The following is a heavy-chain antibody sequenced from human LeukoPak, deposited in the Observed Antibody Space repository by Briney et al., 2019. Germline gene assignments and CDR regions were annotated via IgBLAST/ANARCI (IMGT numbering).Heavy chain of an antibody. CDR3: AVIAVAGIFDY. J-gene: IGHJ4*02. D-gene: IGHD6-19*01. CDR1: GGTFSSYA. Sequence: GASVKVSCKASGGTFSSYAISWVRQAPGQGLEWMGGIIPIFGTANYAQKFQGRVTITADKSTSTAYMELSSLRSEDTAVYYCAVIAVAGIFDYWGQGTLVTVSS. V-gene: IGHV1-69*06. CDR2: IIPIFGTA.